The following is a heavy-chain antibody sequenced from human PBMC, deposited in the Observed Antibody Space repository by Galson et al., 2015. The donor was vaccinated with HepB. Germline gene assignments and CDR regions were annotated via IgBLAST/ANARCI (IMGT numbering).Heavy chain of an antibody. CDR1: GDSVSSNSAA. D-gene: IGHD3-16*02. Sequence: CAISGDSVSSNSAAWNWIRQSPSRGLEWLGRTYYRSKWYNDYAVSVKSRITINPDTSKNQFSLQLNSVTPEDTAVYYCARGFGDYDYVWGSYRSSPLDYWGQGTLVTVSS. V-gene: IGHV6-1*01. CDR3: ARGFGDYDYVWGSYRSSPLDY. CDR2: TYYRSKWYN. J-gene: IGHJ4*02.